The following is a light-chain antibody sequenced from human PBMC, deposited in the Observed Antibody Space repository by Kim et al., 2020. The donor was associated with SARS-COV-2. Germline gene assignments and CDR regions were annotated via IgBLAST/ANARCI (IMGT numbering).Light chain of an antibody. V-gene: IGLV2-8*01. CDR3: SSYAGGNNLV. J-gene: IGLJ2*01. CDR1: SSDVGGYNY. Sequence: GQSVTISCPGTSSDVGGYNYVSWYQQHPGKVPKLMIYEVTKRPSGVPDRFSGSKSGNTASLTVSGLQAEDEADYYCSSYAGGNNLVFGGGTQLTVL. CDR2: EVT.